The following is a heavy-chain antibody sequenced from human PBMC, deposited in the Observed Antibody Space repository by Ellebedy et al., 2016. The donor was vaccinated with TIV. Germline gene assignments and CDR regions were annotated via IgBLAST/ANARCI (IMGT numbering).Heavy chain of an antibody. CDR2: IHPSDSDT. CDR3: ARSGDSDFDS. D-gene: IGHD4-17*01. V-gene: IGHV5-10-1*01. Sequence: GESLKISCKISGYNFSNNWISWVRQKPGKGLEWMGRIHPSDSDTDYRPSFRGHVTMSVDKSISFAFLQWSSLQASDTAMYYCARSGDSDFDSWGQGTVVTVSP. J-gene: IGHJ4*02. CDR1: GYNFSNNW.